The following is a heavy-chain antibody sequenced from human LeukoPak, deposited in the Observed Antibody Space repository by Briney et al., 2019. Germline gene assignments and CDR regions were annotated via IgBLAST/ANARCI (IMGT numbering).Heavy chain of an antibody. Sequence: PSETLSLTCAVYGESFSGYYWSWIRQPPGKGLEWVGEINHSGSTNYNPSINSRVTISVDSSKTQFSLKLSSVTAADTAVYYCARGGYGHILNPYYFDYWGQGTLVTVSS. D-gene: IGHD5-12*01. CDR3: ARGGYGHILNPYYFDY. V-gene: IGHV4-34*01. J-gene: IGHJ4*02. CDR2: INHSGST. CDR1: GESFSGYY.